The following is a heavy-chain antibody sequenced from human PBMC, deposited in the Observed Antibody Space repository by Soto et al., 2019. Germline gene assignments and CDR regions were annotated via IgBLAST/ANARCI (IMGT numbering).Heavy chain of an antibody. J-gene: IGHJ4*02. CDR3: AHRGYMYGNWDHGYFDY. CDR1: GFTFSSYW. D-gene: IGHD5-18*01. CDR2: INSDGSGT. V-gene: IGHV3-74*01. Sequence: GGSLRLSCAASGFTFSSYWMHWVRQAPGKGLMWVSRINSDGSGTSYADSVKGRFTISRDNAKNTLYLQMKSLRAEDTATYFCAHRGYMYGNWDHGYFDYWGQGTLVTVSS.